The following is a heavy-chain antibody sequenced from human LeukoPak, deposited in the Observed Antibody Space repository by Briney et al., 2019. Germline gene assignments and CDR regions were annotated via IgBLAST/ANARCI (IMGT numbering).Heavy chain of an antibody. CDR3: AGDLYPRHFSAENGDQKTGVGDY. J-gene: IGHJ4*02. CDR1: GYTFTSYG. Sequence: GASVKVSCKASGYTFTSYGISWVRQAPGQGLEWMGWISAYNGNTNYAQKLQGRVTMTTDTSTSTAYMELRSLRSDDTAVYYCAGDLYPRHFSAENGDQKTGVGDYWGQGTLVTVSS. V-gene: IGHV1-18*01. CDR2: ISAYNGNT. D-gene: IGHD2-15*01.